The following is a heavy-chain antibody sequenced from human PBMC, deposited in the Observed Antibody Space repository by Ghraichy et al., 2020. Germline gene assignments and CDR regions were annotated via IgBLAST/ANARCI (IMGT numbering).Heavy chain of an antibody. D-gene: IGHD6-13*01. CDR3: ARDFAAADQGGDY. Sequence: GESLNISCAASGFTFSSYSMNWVRQAPGKGLEWVSSISSSSSYIYYADSVKGRFTISRDNAKNSLYLQMNSLRAEDTAVYYCARDFAAADQGGDYWGQGTLVTVSS. J-gene: IGHJ4*02. V-gene: IGHV3-21*01. CDR1: GFTFSSYS. CDR2: ISSSSSYI.